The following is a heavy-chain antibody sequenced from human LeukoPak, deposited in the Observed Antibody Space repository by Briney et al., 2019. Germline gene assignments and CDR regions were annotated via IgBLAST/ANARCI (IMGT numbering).Heavy chain of an antibody. CDR1: GFTFSSYS. CDR2: ISSSSSYI. CDR3: ARVPLDNEYSSSSRGNDAFDI. J-gene: IGHJ3*02. Sequence: PGGSLRLSCAASGFTFSSYSMNWVRQAPGKGLEWVSSISSSSSYIYYADSVKSRFTISRDNAKNSLYLQMNSLRAEDTAVYYCARVPLDNEYSSSSRGNDAFDIWGQGTMVTVSS. D-gene: IGHD6-6*01. V-gene: IGHV3-21*01.